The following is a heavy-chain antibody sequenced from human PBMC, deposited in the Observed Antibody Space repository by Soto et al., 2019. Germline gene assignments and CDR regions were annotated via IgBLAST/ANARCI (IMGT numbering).Heavy chain of an antibody. Sequence: SVKVVGKSSGYDFTGYYIHWVLQAPGQGLEWMRWINPNSGDTNYAQKFQGRVTMTRDTSFSTAYMELGSLKSDARAVYYRAPRYSYVHFSGEGTLVT. CDR2: INPNSGDT. V-gene: IGHV1-2*02. J-gene: IGHJ4*02. CDR3: APRYSYVHF. D-gene: IGHD5-18*01. CDR1: GYDFTGYY.